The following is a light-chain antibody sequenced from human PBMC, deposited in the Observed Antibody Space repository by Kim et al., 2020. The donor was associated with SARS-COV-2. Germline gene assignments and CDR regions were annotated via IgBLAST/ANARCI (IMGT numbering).Light chain of an antibody. CDR2: GKN. Sequence: SSELTQDPAVSVALGQTVRITCQGDSLRSYYASWYQQKSGQAPILVFYGKNNRPSGIPDRFSGSSSGNTVSLTITGAQAEDEADYYCYSRDSSDTHWVFGGGTRLTVL. CDR3: YSRDSSDTHWV. CDR1: SLRSYY. J-gene: IGLJ3*02. V-gene: IGLV3-19*01.